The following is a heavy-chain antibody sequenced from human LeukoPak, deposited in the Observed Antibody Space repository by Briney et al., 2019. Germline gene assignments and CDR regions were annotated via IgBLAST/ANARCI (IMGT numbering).Heavy chain of an antibody. Sequence: GGSLRLSCAASGFTFSTYWMHWVRQAPGKGLVWVSRINDDGRSTGYADSVKGRFAISRDNAKNTLYLQLNSLRVEDTAVYYCARDRHKYNYDSGGYPPYWGQGTLVTVSS. V-gene: IGHV3-74*01. D-gene: IGHD3-22*01. CDR3: ARDRHKYNYDSGGYPPY. J-gene: IGHJ4*02. CDR2: INDDGRST. CDR1: GFTFSTYW.